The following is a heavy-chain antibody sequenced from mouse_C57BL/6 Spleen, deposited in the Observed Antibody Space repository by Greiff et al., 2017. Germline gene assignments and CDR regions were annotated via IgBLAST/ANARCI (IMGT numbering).Heavy chain of an antibody. CDR2: IYPGDGDT. V-gene: IGHV1-82*01. Sequence: VKLQESGPELVKPGASVKISCKASGYAFSSSWMNWVKQRPGKGLEWIGRIYPGDGDTNYNGKFKGKATLTADKSSSTAYMQLSSLTSEDSAVYFCAREITTGYFDVWGTGTTVTVSS. CDR3: AREITTGYFDV. J-gene: IGHJ1*03. D-gene: IGHD1-1*01. CDR1: GYAFSSSW.